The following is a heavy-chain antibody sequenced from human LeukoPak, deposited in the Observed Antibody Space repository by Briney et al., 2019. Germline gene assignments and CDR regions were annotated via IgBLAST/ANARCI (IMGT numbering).Heavy chain of an antibody. V-gene: IGHV1-2*02. J-gene: IGHJ4*02. CDR2: INPNSGGT. D-gene: IGHD2-2*01. CDR3: ARVLIRASSSTSSPMAY. CDR1: GYTFTGYY. Sequence: ASVKVSCKASGYTFTGYYMHWVRQAPGQGLEWMGWINPNSGGTNYAQKFQGRVTMTRDTSISTAYMELSRLRSDDTAVYYGARVLIRASSSTSSPMAYWGQGTLVTVSS.